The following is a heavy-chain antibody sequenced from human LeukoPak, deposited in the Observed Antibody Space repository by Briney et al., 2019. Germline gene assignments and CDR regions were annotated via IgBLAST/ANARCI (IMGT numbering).Heavy chain of an antibody. V-gene: IGHV1-24*01. CDR3: ARDRCSSTSCYTDY. CDR2: FDPEDGET. CDR1: GYTLTELS. D-gene: IGHD2-2*02. Sequence: ASVKVSCKVSGYTLTELSMHWVRQAPGKGLEWMGGFDPEDGETIYAQKFQGRVTITTDESTSTAYMELSSLRSEDTAVYYCARDRCSSTSCYTDYWGQGTLVTVSS. J-gene: IGHJ4*02.